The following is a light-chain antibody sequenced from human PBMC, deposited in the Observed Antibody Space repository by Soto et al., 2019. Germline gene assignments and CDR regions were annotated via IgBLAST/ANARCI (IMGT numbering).Light chain of an antibody. Sequence: EIVTTQSPATLSLSPGERASLSCRASQSVSSNVAWYQQKRGQAPRLLIYAASTRATGIPTRFSGSGSGTEFTLTISSLQSEDFAVYYCQQYTEWPPWTFGQGTKVDIK. V-gene: IGKV3-15*01. CDR3: QQYTEWPPWT. CDR1: QSVSSN. CDR2: AAS. J-gene: IGKJ1*01.